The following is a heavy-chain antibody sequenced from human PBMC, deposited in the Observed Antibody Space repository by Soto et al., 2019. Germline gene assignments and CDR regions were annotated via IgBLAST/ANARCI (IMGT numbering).Heavy chain of an antibody. D-gene: IGHD3-10*01. CDR2: ISPAGSSI. CDR3: AKDRGGSGAFDI. Sequence: EGQLVEFGGGLVKPGGSLRLSCAASGFSFSIYSYNWVRQAPGKGLEWLSYISPAGSSIYYADSVKGRFTISRDSARDSLYLQTNSLRAEDTAVYYCAKDRGGSGAFDIWGQGTMVTFSS. CDR1: GFSFSIYS. V-gene: IGHV3-48*01. J-gene: IGHJ3*02.